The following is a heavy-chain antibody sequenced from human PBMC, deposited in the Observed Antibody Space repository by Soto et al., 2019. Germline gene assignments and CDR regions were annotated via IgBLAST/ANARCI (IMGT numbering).Heavy chain of an antibody. Sequence: ASVKVSCKASGYTFTSYYMHWVRQASGQGLEWMGIINPSGGSTSYAQKFQGRVTMTRDTSTSTVYMELSSLRSEDTAVYYCARPARAGGGYVSIWFDPWGQGTLVTVSS. D-gene: IGHD5-12*01. J-gene: IGHJ5*02. CDR2: INPSGGST. CDR1: GYTFTSYY. CDR3: ARPARAGGGYVSIWFDP. V-gene: IGHV1-46*01.